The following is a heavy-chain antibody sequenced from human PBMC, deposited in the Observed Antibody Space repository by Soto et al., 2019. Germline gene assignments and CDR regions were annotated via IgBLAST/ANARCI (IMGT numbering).Heavy chain of an antibody. CDR3: ARLRGTVTKIPERRGGWFDP. CDR1: GYTFTSYY. Sequence: ASVKVSCKASGYTFTSYYMHWVRQAPGQGLEWMGIINPSGGSTSYAQKFQGRVTMTRETSTSTVYMELSSLRSEDTAVYYCARLRGTVTKIPERRGGWFDPWGQGTLVTVSS. J-gene: IGHJ5*02. V-gene: IGHV1-46*01. CDR2: INPSGGST. D-gene: IGHD4-4*01.